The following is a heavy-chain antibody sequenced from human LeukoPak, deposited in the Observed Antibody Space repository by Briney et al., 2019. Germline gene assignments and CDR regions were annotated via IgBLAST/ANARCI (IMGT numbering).Heavy chain of an antibody. D-gene: IGHD6-19*01. V-gene: IGHV3-9*01. CDR1: GFTFSNAW. J-gene: IGHJ3*01. CDR2: ISWNSANI. Sequence: PGGSLRLSCAASGFTFSNAWMNWVRQAPGKGLEWVSGISWNSANIGYADSVKGRFTISRDNAKNSLYLQMNSLRAEDTALYFCARDMDSSGWYIDAFDFWGQGTMVAVSS. CDR3: ARDMDSSGWYIDAFDF.